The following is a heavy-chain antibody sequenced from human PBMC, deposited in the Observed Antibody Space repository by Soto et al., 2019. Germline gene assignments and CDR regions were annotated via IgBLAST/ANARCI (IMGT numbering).Heavy chain of an antibody. D-gene: IGHD1-1*01. CDR3: ARKRNGYYHSGMAV. CDR2: IYYSGST. J-gene: IGHJ6*02. CDR1: DGYIGSVGYS. Sequence: SETLSLTCAVADGYIGSVGYSWSWHRQPPGKGLEWIGYIYYSGSTNYNPSLKSRVTISVDTSKNQFSLKLSSVTAADTAVYYCARKRNGYYHSGMAVWGHGTTVPVSS. V-gene: IGHV4-61*08.